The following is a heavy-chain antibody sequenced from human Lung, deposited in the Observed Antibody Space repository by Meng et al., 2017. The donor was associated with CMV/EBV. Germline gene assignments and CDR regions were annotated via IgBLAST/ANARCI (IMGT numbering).Heavy chain of an antibody. CDR2: ISPNSGGT. D-gene: IGHD3-22*01. CDR3: ARVGDYYDRSGYYYERSLAY. CDR1: VYY. J-gene: IGHJ4*02. Sequence: VYYIPWVRQGPGHGLEWMGRISPNSGGTNYAQGFQGRVNMTSDAYIRTAYMELRNLKSDDTAVYFCARVGDYYDRSGYYYERSLAYWGQGTLVTVSS. V-gene: IGHV1-2*06.